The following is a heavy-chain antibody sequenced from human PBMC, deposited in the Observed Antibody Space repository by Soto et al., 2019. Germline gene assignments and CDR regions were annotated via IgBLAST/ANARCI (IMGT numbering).Heavy chain of an antibody. V-gene: IGHV4-31*02. D-gene: IGHD3-9*01. Sequence: PGKGLEWIGYIYYSGSTYYNPSLKRRVTISVDTAKNQFSLKLSSVTAADTAVYFFFQAEDGIRDSVPVSAFLLNRSSDL. J-gene: IGHJ2*01. CDR3: FQAEDGIRDSVPVSAFLLNRSSDL. CDR2: IYYSGST.